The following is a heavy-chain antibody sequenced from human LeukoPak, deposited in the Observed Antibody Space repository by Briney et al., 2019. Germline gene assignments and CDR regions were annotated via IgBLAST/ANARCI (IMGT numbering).Heavy chain of an antibody. D-gene: IGHD3-10*01. V-gene: IGHV3-30*18. J-gene: IGHJ6*02. CDR1: GFTFSSYG. CDR2: ISYDGSNK. CDR3: AKGTMVRGTRMDG. Sequence: GGSLRLSCAASGFTFSSYGMHWVRQAPGKGLEWVAVISYDGSNKYYADSVKGRFTISRDNSKNTLYLQMNSLRAEDTAVYYCAKGTMVRGTRMDGWGQGTTVTVSS.